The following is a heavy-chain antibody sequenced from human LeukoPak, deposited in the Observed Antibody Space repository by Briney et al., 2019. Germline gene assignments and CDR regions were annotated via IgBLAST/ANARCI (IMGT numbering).Heavy chain of an antibody. CDR2: INEDGSTT. CDR3: VRDLGGRSGH. V-gene: IGHV3-74*01. J-gene: IGHJ4*02. Sequence: GGSLRLSCAASGFTFSSNWMHWVRQAPGKGLVWVSRINEDGSTTNYADSVKGRSTIFRDNAKNTLYLKMNSLRAEDTAVYYCVRDLGGRSGHWGQGTLVTVSS. D-gene: IGHD1-26*01. CDR1: GFTFSSNW.